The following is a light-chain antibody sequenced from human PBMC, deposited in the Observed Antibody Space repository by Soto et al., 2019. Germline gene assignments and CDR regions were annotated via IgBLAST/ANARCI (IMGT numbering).Light chain of an antibody. Sequence: DIVMTQSPLSLPVTPGETASITCTSSQSLLHRNGHNYLEWFLQKPGQSPQLLIYLGSYRAAGVPDRFSGSGSGTDFTLKISRVEAEDVGIYYCMQALSHTFGQGTKLEIK. V-gene: IGKV2-28*01. CDR2: LGS. CDR1: QSLLHRNGHNY. J-gene: IGKJ2*01. CDR3: MQALSHT.